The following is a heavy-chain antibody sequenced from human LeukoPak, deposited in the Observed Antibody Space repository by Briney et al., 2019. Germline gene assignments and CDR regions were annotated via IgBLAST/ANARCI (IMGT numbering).Heavy chain of an antibody. CDR2: TKPNSGGT. Sequence: ASVKVSFKASGYTFTGYYMHWVRLAPGQGLEWMGLTKPNSGGTNYAQKFQGRVTMTRATSISTAYMELSRLRSDDTAVYYCARARITGTTYNWFDPWGQGTLVTVSS. V-gene: IGHV1-2*02. D-gene: IGHD1-7*01. J-gene: IGHJ5*02. CDR3: ARARITGTTYNWFDP. CDR1: GYTFTGYY.